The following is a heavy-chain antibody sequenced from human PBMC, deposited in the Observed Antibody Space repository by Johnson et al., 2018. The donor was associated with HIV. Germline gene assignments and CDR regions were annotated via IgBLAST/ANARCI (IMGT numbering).Heavy chain of an antibody. CDR3: ARAEQLAGGAFDI. CDR1: GFTFSSYA. Sequence: QVQLVESGGGVVQPGRSLRLSCAASGFTFSSYAMHWVRQAPGKGLEWVAVISYDGSNKYYGDSVKGRFTISRDNSKNTLYLQMNSLRAEDTAVYYCARAEQLAGGAFDIWGQGTMVTVSS. J-gene: IGHJ3*02. V-gene: IGHV3-30*04. CDR2: ISYDGSNK. D-gene: IGHD6-6*01.